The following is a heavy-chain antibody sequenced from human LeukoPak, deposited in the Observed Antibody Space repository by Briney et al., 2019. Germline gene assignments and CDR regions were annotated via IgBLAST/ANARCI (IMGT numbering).Heavy chain of an antibody. V-gene: IGHV4-34*09. CDR3: ARATRDWFDP. D-gene: IGHD1-1*01. Sequence: SETLSFTCAVYGWSFSGYYWSWIRQPPGKGRDWIGYIYYSGSTYYNPSLKSRVTISVDTSKNQFFLKLSAVTAADTAVYYCARATRDWFDPWGQGTLVTVSS. CDR2: IYYSGST. CDR1: GWSFSGYY. J-gene: IGHJ5*02.